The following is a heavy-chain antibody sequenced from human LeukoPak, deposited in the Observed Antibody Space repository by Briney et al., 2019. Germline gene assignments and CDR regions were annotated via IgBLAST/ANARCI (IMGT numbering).Heavy chain of an antibody. Sequence: ASVRVSCTASGYTFTSYYMHWVRQAPGQGLEWMGIITPSGGSTGYAQKFQGRVTITRDTSTSTAYMELSSLRSEDTAVYYCATHCSSTSCYMGGYYYYYMDVWGKGTTVTVSS. D-gene: IGHD2-2*02. CDR1: GYTFTSYY. J-gene: IGHJ6*03. CDR2: ITPSGGST. CDR3: ATHCSSTSCYMGGYYYYYMDV. V-gene: IGHV1-46*01.